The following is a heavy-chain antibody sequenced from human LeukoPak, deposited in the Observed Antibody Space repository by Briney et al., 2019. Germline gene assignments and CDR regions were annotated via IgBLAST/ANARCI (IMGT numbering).Heavy chain of an antibody. V-gene: IGHV3-15*01. CDR3: TTDLPP. Sequence: GGSLRLSCAASGFTFSNVWMAWVRQAPGKGLEWVGRIRSKIDGGTTGYAAPVKGRFTISRDDSKNTLYLQMNSLKIEDTALYYCTTDLPPWGQGTLVTVSS. CDR2: IRSKIDGGTT. J-gene: IGHJ5*02. CDR1: GFTFSNVW.